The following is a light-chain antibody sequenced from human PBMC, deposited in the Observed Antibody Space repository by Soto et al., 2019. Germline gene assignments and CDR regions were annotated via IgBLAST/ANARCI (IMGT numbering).Light chain of an antibody. J-gene: IGKJ1*01. V-gene: IGKV3-20*01. CDR1: QSVSSN. CDR2: GAS. Sequence: EIVLTQSPATLSSFPGDRVTLSCRASQSVSSNLAWYQHKPGQAPRLLIYGASTRATGIPDRFSGSGSGTDFTLTIARLEPGDFAVYYCQQYGNSPQTFGQGTKVDI. CDR3: QQYGNSPQT.